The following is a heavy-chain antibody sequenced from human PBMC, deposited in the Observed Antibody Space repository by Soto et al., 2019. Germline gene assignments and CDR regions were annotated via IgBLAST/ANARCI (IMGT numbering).Heavy chain of an antibody. J-gene: IGHJ3*02. Sequence: ASVKVSGKASGYTVTSYGISWVRQAPGQGLEWMGWISAYNGNTNYAQKLQGRVTMTTDTSTSTAYMELTSLRSDATAVYYCARGGYYGAGVRPPPFDIWGQRTMATV. CDR2: ISAYNGNT. CDR1: GYTVTSYG. CDR3: ARGGYYGAGVRPPPFDI. D-gene: IGHD3-10*01. V-gene: IGHV1-18*01.